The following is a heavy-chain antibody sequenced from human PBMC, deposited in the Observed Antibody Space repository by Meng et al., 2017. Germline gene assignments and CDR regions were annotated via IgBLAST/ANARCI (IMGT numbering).Heavy chain of an antibody. CDR2: IYTSGST. J-gene: IGHJ3*02. V-gene: IGHV4-61*02. CDR3: ARDGYHYDSSGYYPPPVDAFDI. CDR1: GGSISSGSYY. Sequence: SQTLSLTCTVSGGSISSGSYYWSWIRQPAGKGLEWIGRIYTSGSTNYNPSLKSRVTISVDTSKNQFSLKLSSVTAADTAVYYCARDGYHYDSSGYYPPPVDAFDIWGQGTMVTVSS. D-gene: IGHD3-22*01.